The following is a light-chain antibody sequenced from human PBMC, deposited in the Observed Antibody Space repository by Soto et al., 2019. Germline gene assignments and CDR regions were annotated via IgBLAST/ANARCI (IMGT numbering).Light chain of an antibody. J-gene: IGLJ2*01. CDR1: SSDIGGHNY. V-gene: IGLV2-8*01. Sequence: QSVLTQPPSASGSPGQSVTISCTGTSSDIGGHNYVSWYQQHPGKAPKLMIYEVIKRPSGVPDRFSGSKSGNTASLTVSGLQAEAEADYYCSSYAGSNDLVFGGGTKLTVL. CDR2: EVI. CDR3: SSYAGSNDLV.